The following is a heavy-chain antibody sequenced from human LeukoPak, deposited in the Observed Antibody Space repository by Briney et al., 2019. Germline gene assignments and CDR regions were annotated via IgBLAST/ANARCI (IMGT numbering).Heavy chain of an antibody. J-gene: IGHJ4*02. V-gene: IGHV1-8*01. CDR2: MNPNSGKT. CDR1: GYTFTSYD. D-gene: IGHD3-3*01. Sequence: ASVKVSCKASGYTFTSYDINWVRQATGQGLEWMGWMNPNSGKTGYAQKFQGRVTMTRNTSISTAYMELSSLRSEDAAVYYCARVPVVFGVVILDYWGQGTLVTVSS. CDR3: ARVPVVFGVVILDY.